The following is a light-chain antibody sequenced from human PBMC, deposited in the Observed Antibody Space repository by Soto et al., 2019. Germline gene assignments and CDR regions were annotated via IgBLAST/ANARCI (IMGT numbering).Light chain of an antibody. J-gene: IGKJ3*01. Sequence: DIQLTQSPSFLSASVGGRVTITCRASQAISSHLAWYQQKPGKAPNLLIYGASTLQSGVPSRFSGSGSGTQFTLTISSLQPEDFATYYCQQLNSYPLTFGPETTVDIK. CDR3: QQLNSYPLT. CDR2: GAS. CDR1: QAISSH. V-gene: IGKV1-9*01.